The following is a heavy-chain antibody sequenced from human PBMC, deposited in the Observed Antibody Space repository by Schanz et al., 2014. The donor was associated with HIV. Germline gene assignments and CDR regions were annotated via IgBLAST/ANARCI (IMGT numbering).Heavy chain of an antibody. CDR1: GFTITSYG. CDR3: ARDLHDYGDARTDY. Sequence: EVQLLESGGGLVQPGGSLRLSCAVSGFTITSYGMSWVRQAPGKGLEWVSSIGSGGGYKYYADSVNGRFTISRDNAKNSLHLQMSRLSAEDTAVYYCARDLHDYGDARTDYWGQGILVTVSP. CDR2: IGSGGGYK. J-gene: IGHJ4*02. V-gene: IGHV3-21*06. D-gene: IGHD4-17*01.